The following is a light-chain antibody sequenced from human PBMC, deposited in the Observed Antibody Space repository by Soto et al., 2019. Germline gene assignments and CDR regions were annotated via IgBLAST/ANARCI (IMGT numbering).Light chain of an antibody. V-gene: IGLV1-40*01. CDR3: QSYDSILDGVI. Sequence: QSVLTQPTSVSGAPGQTVTMSRTGSSSNFGAGYDVHWYQQLPGTATKLLIYGSTNRPSRVPARFSGSKSDTSASLAITGLQAEDEADYYCQSYDSILDGVIFGGGTKLTVL. CDR2: GST. CDR1: SSNFGAGYD. J-gene: IGLJ2*01.